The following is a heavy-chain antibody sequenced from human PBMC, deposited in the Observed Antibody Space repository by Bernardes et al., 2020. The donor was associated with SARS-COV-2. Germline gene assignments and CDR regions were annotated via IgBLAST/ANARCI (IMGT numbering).Heavy chain of an antibody. J-gene: IGHJ5*02. V-gene: IGHV3-23*03. Sequence: GGSLRLSCVASGFSFSSHAMSWVRQAPGKGLEWVSGIERDGSGPKYAGPVRGRFIISRDNAKNMVTLQMNSLRVEDTAFYYCVRVHLRTPTWAFDPWGPGTPVTVSS. D-gene: IGHD1-26*01. CDR3: VRVHLRTPTWAFDP. CDR2: IERDGSGP. CDR1: GFSFSSHA.